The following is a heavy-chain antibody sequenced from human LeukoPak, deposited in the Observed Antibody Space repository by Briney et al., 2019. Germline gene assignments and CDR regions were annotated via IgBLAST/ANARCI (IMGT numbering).Heavy chain of an antibody. CDR1: GFTFSSYA. CDR2: ISGSGGDT. J-gene: IGHJ4*02. CDR3: AKDTSVARYCTNVICSPFDY. D-gene: IGHD2-8*01. Sequence: GGSLRLSCAASGFTFSSYAMSWVRQAPGKGLQWVSAISGSGGDTYDADSVKGRFTISRDNSKNTLYLQMNSLRAEDTAVYYCAKDTSVARYCTNVICSPFDYWGQGTLVTVSS. V-gene: IGHV3-23*01.